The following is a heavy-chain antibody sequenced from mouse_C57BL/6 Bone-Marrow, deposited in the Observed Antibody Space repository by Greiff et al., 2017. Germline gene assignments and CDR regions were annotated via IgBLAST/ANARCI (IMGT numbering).Heavy chain of an antibody. J-gene: IGHJ1*03. V-gene: IGHV1-55*01. Sequence: VQLQQPGAELVKPGASVKMSCKASGYTFTSYWITWVKQRPGQGLEWIGDIYPGSGSTNNNEKFKSKATLTVYTSSSTAYMQLSSLTSEDSAVYYCARPYYSNYWYFDVWGTGTTVTVSS. CDR3: ARPYYSNYWYFDV. CDR1: GYTFTSYW. D-gene: IGHD2-5*01. CDR2: IYPGSGST.